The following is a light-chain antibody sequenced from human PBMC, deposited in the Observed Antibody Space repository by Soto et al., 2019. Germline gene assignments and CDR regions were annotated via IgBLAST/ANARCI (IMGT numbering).Light chain of an antibody. J-gene: IGKJ1*01. CDR1: ESIYSW. CDR3: QEYNTNSRT. CDR2: KTS. V-gene: IGKV1-5*03. Sequence: IQMTQSPSTLSASVGDTVTIACRATESIYSWLAWYKQIPGKAPQLLIYKTSTLQSGVPSRFGGSGSGAEYTLTISSLQPDDFATYYCQEYNTNSRTFGQGTRVENK.